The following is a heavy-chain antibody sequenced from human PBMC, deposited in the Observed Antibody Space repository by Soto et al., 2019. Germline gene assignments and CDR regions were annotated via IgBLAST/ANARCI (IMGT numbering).Heavy chain of an antibody. CDR1: GFSLSTSGVG. CDR2: IYWDDDK. D-gene: IGHD2-15*01. CDR3: AYLPCSGGSCYWFSYSGMDV. J-gene: IGHJ6*02. Sequence: QITLKESGPTLVKPTQTLTLTCTFSGFSLSTSGVGVAWIRQPPGKALEWLALIYWDDDKRYRPSLETRLTITNDNSKNHVVLTMTNVDSVDTATYYCAYLPCSGGSCYWFSYSGMDVWGQGTTVIGSS. V-gene: IGHV2-5*02.